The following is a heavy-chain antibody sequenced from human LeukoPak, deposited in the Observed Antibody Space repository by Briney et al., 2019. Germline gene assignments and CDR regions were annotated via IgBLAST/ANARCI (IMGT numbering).Heavy chain of an antibody. Sequence: GGSLRLSCAVSGFTFSSYEMNWVRQAPGKGLEWGSYISSSGSTIYYADSVKGRSTISRDNANSMFSLHINSLRAEDSAIYYCARGGKLEPTALASWGQGSLVVVSS. CDR2: ISSSGSTI. V-gene: IGHV3-48*03. CDR3: ARGGKLEPTALAS. J-gene: IGHJ5*02. CDR1: GFTFSSYE. D-gene: IGHD2-21*02.